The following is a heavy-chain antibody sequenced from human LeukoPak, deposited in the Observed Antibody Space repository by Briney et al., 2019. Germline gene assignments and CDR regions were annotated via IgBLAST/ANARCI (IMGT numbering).Heavy chain of an antibody. Sequence: SQTLSLTCAISGDSFSSNSAAWNWLRQSPATGLEWLGRTYYRSKWYNDYAVSVKSRITINPDTSKNQLSLKLSSVTAADTAVYYCARGDYGGNLGDAFDIWGQGTMVTVSS. J-gene: IGHJ3*02. CDR3: ARGDYGGNLGDAFDI. D-gene: IGHD4-23*01. CDR1: GDSFSSNSAA. CDR2: TYYRSKWYN. V-gene: IGHV6-1*01.